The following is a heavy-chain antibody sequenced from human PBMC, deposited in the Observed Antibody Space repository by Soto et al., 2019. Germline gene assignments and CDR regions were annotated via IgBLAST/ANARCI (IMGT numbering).Heavy chain of an antibody. CDR1: GGTFSSYT. D-gene: IGHD3-3*01. V-gene: IGHV1-69*02. CDR3: ARVAPLYDFWSGYTPDYYYYMDV. CDR2: IIPILGIA. Sequence: SVKVSCKASGGTFSSYTISWVRQAPGQGLEWMGRIIPILGIANYAQKFQGRVTITADKSTSTAYMELSSLRSEDTAVYYCARVAPLYDFWSGYTPDYYYYMDVWG. J-gene: IGHJ6*03.